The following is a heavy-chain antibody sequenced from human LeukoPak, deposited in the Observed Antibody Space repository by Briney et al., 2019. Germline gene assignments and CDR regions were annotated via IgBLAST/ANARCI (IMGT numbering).Heavy chain of an antibody. CDR3: ARGPLSISVAGWYAAH. V-gene: IGHV4-38-2*01. D-gene: IGHD6-19*01. Sequence: SETLSLTCAVSDYSIIDGHYWGWIRQPPGKGLEWIGTIYHTGRTDYNPSLKSRVTMSVDTSENQFSLRLTSMTAADTAVYYCARGPLSISVAGWYAAHWGQGTLVTVSS. CDR1: DYSIIDGHY. J-gene: IGHJ4*02. CDR2: IYHTGRT.